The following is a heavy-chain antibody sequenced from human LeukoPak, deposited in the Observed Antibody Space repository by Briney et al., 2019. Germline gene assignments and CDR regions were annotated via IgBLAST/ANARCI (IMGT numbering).Heavy chain of an antibody. J-gene: IGHJ6*03. Sequence: GGSLRLSCAASGFIFRTYWMSWVRQAPGKGLEWVANIKEDGSEKYYVDSGKGRFTISRDNAKNSLYLQMNSLRGEDTAVYYCARLAATASIGYYYHYMDVWGKGTTVSVSS. CDR3: ARLAATASIGYYYHYMDV. CDR1: GFIFRTYW. CDR2: IKEDGSEK. D-gene: IGHD6-13*01. V-gene: IGHV3-7*01.